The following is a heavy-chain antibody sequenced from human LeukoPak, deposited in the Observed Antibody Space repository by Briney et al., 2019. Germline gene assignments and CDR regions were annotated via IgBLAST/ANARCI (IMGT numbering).Heavy chain of an antibody. V-gene: IGHV3-7*01. Sequence: PGGSLRLSCAASGFTFSSYWVSWVRQAPGKGLEWVANIKEDGSEKYYVDSVKGRFAISRDNAKNSLYLQMNSLRAEDTAVYYCADGEGRPLNYWGRGILVTVSS. CDR2: IKEDGSEK. CDR3: ADGEGRPLNY. J-gene: IGHJ4*02. CDR1: GFTFSSYW. D-gene: IGHD3-3*01.